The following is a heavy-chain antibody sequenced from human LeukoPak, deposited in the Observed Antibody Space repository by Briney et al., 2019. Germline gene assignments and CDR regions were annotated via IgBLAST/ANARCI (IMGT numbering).Heavy chain of an antibody. Sequence: PSETLSLTCSVSDGSISYYWSWIRQPAGKGLEWIGRIYTSGSTNYNPSLKSRVTMSVDTSKNQFSLKLSSVTAADTAVYYCARDGYCSSTSCYKGIDYWGQGTLVTVSS. V-gene: IGHV4-4*07. CDR1: DGSISYY. CDR2: IYTSGST. CDR3: ARDGYCSSTSCYKGIDY. D-gene: IGHD2-2*02. J-gene: IGHJ4*02.